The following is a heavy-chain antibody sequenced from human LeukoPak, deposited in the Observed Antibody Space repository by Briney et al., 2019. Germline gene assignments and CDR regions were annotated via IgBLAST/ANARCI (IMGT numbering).Heavy chain of an antibody. CDR1: GYTLTELS. V-gene: IGHV1-24*01. CDR2: FDPEDGET. CDR3: ARRCSSTSCYLAYAFDI. J-gene: IGHJ3*02. D-gene: IGHD2-2*01. Sequence: ASVKVSCKVSGYTLTELSMHWVRQAPGKGLEWMGGFDPEDGETIYAQKFQGRVTITADESTSTAYMELSSLRSEDTAVYYCARRCSSTSCYLAYAFDIWGQGTMVTVSS.